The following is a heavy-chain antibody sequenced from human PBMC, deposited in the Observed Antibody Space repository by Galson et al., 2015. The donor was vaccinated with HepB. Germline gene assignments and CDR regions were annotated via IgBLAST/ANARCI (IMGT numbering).Heavy chain of an antibody. CDR3: ARDPNYCSGGSGGACPLDY. D-gene: IGHD2-15*01. CDR1: EFTFSSSG. V-gene: IGHV3-21*01. CDR2: ISSSDNYI. Sequence: SLRLSCAASEFTFSSSGMNWVRQAPGKGLEWVSSISSSDNYIYYAGSVKGRFTISRDNAKNSLYLQMNSLRTDDTAIYYCARDPNYCSGGSGGACPLDYWGQGTLVTVSS. J-gene: IGHJ4*02.